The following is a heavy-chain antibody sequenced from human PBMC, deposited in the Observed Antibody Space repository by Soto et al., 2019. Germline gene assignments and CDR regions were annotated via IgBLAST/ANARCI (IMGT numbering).Heavy chain of an antibody. J-gene: IGHJ4*02. CDR1: GFTFSSYA. CDR2: VTDNGRST. V-gene: IGHV3-23*01. Sequence: GGSLRLSCAASGFTFSSYAMSWVRQAPGKGLEWVSYVTDNGRSTYYADSVKGRFTISRDNTKNTLFLQMNSLRAEDTAVYYCAKERATTTAFDYWGQGALVTVSS. CDR3: AKERATTTAFDY. D-gene: IGHD4-17*01.